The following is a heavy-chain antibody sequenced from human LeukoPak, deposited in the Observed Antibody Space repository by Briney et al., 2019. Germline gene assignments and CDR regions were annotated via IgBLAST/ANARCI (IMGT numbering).Heavy chain of an antibody. CDR2: IYYSGST. CDR3: ARSEYSSSWALFDY. Sequence: SETLSLTCTVSGGSISSYYWSWIRRPPGKGLEWIGYIYYSGSTNYNPSLKSRVTISVDTSKNQFSLKLSSVTAADTAVYYCARSEYSSSWALFDYWGQGTLVTVSS. D-gene: IGHD6-13*01. CDR1: GGSISSYY. V-gene: IGHV4-59*01. J-gene: IGHJ4*02.